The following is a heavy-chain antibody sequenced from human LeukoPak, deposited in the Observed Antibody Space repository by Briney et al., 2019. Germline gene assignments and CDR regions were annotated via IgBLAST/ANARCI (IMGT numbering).Heavy chain of an antibody. CDR1: GGSFRGYF. Sequence: PSETLSLTYAVYGGSFRGYFWSWIRQPPGKGLEWVGEINHSGSTNYNPSLKSRVTISVDTSKNQFSLKLSSVTAADTAVYYCARVRMITFGGVIANYYYYGMDVWGQGTTVTVSS. CDR3: ARVRMITFGGVIANYYYYGMDV. J-gene: IGHJ6*02. D-gene: IGHD3-16*02. V-gene: IGHV4-34*01. CDR2: INHSGST.